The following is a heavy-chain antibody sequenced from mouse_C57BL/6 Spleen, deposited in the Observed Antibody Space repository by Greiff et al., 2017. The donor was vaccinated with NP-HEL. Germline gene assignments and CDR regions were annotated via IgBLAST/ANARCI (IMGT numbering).Heavy chain of an antibody. CDR3: ARGRGGYAMDY. CDR2: IYPGDGDT. Sequence: VKLQESGAELVQPGASVKISCKASGYAFSSYWMNWVKQRPGKGLEWIGQIYPGDGDTNYNGKFKGKATLTADKSSSTAYMQLSSLASEDSAVYFCARGRGGYAMDYWGQGTSVTVSS. J-gene: IGHJ4*01. V-gene: IGHV1-80*01. CDR1: GYAFSSYW.